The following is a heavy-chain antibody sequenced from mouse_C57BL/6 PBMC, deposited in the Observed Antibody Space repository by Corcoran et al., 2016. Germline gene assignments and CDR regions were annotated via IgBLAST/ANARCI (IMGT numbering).Heavy chain of an antibody. CDR1: GYTFTDYY. D-gene: IGHD1-1*01. V-gene: IGHV1-84*01. J-gene: IGHJ4*01. CDR3: AAYYYGSRGYAMDY. CDR2: IYPGSGNT. Sequence: QIQLQQSGPELVKPGASVKISCKASGYTFTDYYINWVKQRPGQGREWIGWIYPGSGNTTYNEKVKGKATLTVDTSSSTAYMKLSSLTSEDSAVYFCAAYYYGSRGYAMDYWGQGTLVTVSA.